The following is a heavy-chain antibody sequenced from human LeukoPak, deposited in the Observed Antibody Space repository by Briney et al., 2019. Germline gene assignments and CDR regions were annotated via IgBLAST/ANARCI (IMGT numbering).Heavy chain of an antibody. CDR2: ISSSGSTI. V-gene: IGHV3-11*04. CDR3: ARGSRNLGSTMVFGLDY. D-gene: IGHD3/OR15-3a*01. CDR1: GFTFSDFY. J-gene: IGHJ4*02. Sequence: RGSLRLSCAASGFTFSDFYMSWIRQAPGKRLEWVSYISSSGSTIFYVDSVKGRFTISRDNAKNSLYLLMNSLRAEDTAVYYCARGSRNLGSTMVFGLDYWGQGTLVTVSS.